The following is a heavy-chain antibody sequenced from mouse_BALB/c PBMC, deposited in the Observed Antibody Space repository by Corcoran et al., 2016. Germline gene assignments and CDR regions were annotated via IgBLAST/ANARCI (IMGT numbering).Heavy chain of an antibody. CDR3: AIVYAGIAMDY. CDR2: INPYNDGT. J-gene: IGHJ4*01. CDR1: GYTFTSYV. D-gene: IGHD2-10*02. Sequence: EVQLQQSGPELVKPGASVKMSCKASGYTFTSYVMNWVKQKPGQGLEWIGYINPYNDGTKYNEKFKGKATLTSDKSSSTAYMELSSQTSEDSAVYYGAIVYAGIAMDYWVQGTAVTVSS. V-gene: IGHV1S136*01.